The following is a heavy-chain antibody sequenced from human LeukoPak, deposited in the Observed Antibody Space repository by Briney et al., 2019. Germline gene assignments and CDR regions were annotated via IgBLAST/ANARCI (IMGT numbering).Heavy chain of an antibody. D-gene: IGHD4-17*01. Sequence: GGSLRLSCAASGFTFSSYSMNWVRQAPGKGLEWVSSISSSSSYIYYADSVKGRFTISRDNAKNSLYLQMNSLRAEDTAVYYCARDITVTTLGLDYWGQGTLVTVSS. V-gene: IGHV3-21*01. CDR1: GFTFSSYS. J-gene: IGHJ4*02. CDR3: ARDITVTTLGLDY. CDR2: ISSSSSYI.